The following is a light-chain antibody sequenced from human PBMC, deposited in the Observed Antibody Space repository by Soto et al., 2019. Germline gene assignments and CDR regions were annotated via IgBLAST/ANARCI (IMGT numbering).Light chain of an antibody. CDR2: DYS. CDR3: QSYDSSLSGLV. V-gene: IGLV1-40*01. CDR1: SSNIGAGYN. J-gene: IGLJ3*02. Sequence: QAVLTQPPSASGAPGQRVTISCTGSSSNIGAGYNVHWYQQLPGTAPKLLISDYSSRPSGVPDRFSGSKSDTSASLAITGLQAEDEADYYCQSYDSSLSGLVFGGGTKLTVL.